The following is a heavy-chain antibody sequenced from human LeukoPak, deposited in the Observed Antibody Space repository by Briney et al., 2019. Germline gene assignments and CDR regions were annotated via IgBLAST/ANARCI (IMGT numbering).Heavy chain of an antibody. J-gene: IGHJ5*02. CDR2: INHSGST. V-gene: IGHV4-34*01. D-gene: IGHD3-10*01. CDR3: ARGGKRRYYGSGSRNWFDP. Sequence: SETLSLTCAVYGGSFSGYYWSWIRQPPGKGLEWIGEINHSGSTNYNPSLKSRVTISVDTSKNQFSLKLSSVTAADTAVYYCARGGKRRYYGSGSRNWFDPWGQGTLVTVSS. CDR1: GGSFSGYY.